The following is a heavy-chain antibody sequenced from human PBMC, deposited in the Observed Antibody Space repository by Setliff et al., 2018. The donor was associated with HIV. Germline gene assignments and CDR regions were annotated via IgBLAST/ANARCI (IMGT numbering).Heavy chain of an antibody. CDR1: GYTFTSHY. J-gene: IGHJ6*02. CDR3: ARDHCSSSGCYEYSYYGMDV. CDR2: IKPRGGGT. D-gene: IGHD2-2*01. Sequence: ASVKVSCKASGYTFTSHYMHWVRQAPGQGLEWMGVIKPRGGGTNYARQFQGRVTMTRDTSTDTVFMELNSLRSEDTAVYYCARDHCSSSGCYEYSYYGMDVWGQGTTVTV. V-gene: IGHV1-46*01.